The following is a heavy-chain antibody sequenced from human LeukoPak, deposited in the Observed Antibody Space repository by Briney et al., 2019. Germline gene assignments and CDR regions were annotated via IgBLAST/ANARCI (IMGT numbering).Heavy chain of an antibody. D-gene: IGHD3-3*01. V-gene: IGHV1-69*06. Sequence: SVKVSCEASGGTYSYFAINWVRQAPGQGLEWMGGIIPLFGSSNYTHKFQGRVTFTADKSTNTVYMHLSSLRFEDTAVYYCARNHNYTDHYNHMDVWGGGTAITVSS. CDR2: IIPLFGSS. J-gene: IGHJ6*03. CDR3: ARNHNYTDHYNHMDV. CDR1: GGTYSYFA.